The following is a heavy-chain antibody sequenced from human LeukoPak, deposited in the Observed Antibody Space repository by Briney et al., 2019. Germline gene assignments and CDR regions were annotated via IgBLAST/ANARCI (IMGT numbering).Heavy chain of an antibody. Sequence: GGSLRLSCTASGFTLSGYEMNWGRQAPGKGLEWISYIINSGSTIYSPHSVQRLFTISRDNATTSLYLQINSLRADDTAVYYCARANTAVAGRRLDYWGQGTPVTVFS. CDR2: IINSGSTI. D-gene: IGHD6-19*01. J-gene: IGHJ4*02. V-gene: IGHV3-48*03. CDR1: GFTLSGYE. CDR3: ARANTAVAGRRLDY.